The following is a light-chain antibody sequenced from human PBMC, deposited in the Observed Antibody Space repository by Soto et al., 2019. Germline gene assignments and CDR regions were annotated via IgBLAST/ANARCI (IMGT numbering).Light chain of an antibody. V-gene: IGKV3-15*01. J-gene: IGKJ1*01. CDR1: QSVASS. Sequence: EGVMTHAPATLSASPLERVTLSFRSSQSVASSVAWYQQKPGQAPRLILYGASTRATGFPARFSGSGSGTDFTLTISCLQSEDFATYYCQQYNRNPPWTFGQGTKVDIK. CDR3: QQYNRNPPWT. CDR2: GAS.